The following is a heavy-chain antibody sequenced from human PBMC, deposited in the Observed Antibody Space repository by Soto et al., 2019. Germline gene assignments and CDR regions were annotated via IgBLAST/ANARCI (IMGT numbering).Heavy chain of an antibody. CDR2: VWYDGTSK. V-gene: IGHV3-33*01. Sequence: QVQLVESGGGVVQPGRSLRLSCTASGFTFSNYGLHWVRQAPGKGLEWVADVWYDGTSKNYVDSVKGRFTISRDNSKNTLYLQMNSLRAEDTAVYYCGRVDRYYGMDVWGQGTTVTVSS. J-gene: IGHJ6*02. CDR3: GRVDRYYGMDV. CDR1: GFTFSNYG.